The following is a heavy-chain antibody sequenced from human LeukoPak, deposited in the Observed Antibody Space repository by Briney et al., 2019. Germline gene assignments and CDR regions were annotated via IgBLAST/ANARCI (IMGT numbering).Heavy chain of an antibody. D-gene: IGHD6-19*01. J-gene: IGHJ4*02. V-gene: IGHV4-59*01. CDR2: IYYSGST. Sequence: SSETLSLTCTVSGGSMNSYYWSWIRQPPGKGLEWIGHIYYSGSTKYNPSLESRVTLSVDTSKNQFSLKLSSVTAADTAVYYCARRDFSGWNYYDYWGQGTLVTVSS. CDR1: GGSMNSYY. CDR3: ARRDFSGWNYYDY.